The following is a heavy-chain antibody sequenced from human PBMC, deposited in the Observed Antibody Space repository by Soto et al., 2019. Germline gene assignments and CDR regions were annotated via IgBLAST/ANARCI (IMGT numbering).Heavy chain of an antibody. V-gene: IGHV3-23*01. D-gene: IGHD5-18*01. CDR2: ISGSGGST. J-gene: IGHJ5*02. CDR3: AKDPDTAMVSGPDP. CDR1: GFTFSSYA. Sequence: PGGALRLSCAASGFTFSSYAMSWVRQAPEKGLEWVSAISGSGGSTYYADSVKGRFTISRDNSKNTLYLQMNSLRAEDTAVYYCAKDPDTAMVSGPDPWGQGTLVTVSS.